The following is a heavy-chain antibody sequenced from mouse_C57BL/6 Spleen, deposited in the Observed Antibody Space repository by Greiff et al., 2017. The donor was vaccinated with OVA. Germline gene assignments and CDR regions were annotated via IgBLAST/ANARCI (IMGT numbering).Heavy chain of an antibody. CDR2: ISYDGSN. D-gene: IGHD2-2*01. Sequence: EVQLQESGPGLVKPSQSLSLTCSVTGYSITSGYYWNWIRQFPGNKLEWMGYISYDGSNNYNPSLKNRISITRDTSKNQFFLKLNSVTTEDTATYYCATTMVTPNWDGFAYWGQGTLVTVSA. CDR3: ATTMVTPNWDGFAY. CDR1: GYSITSGYY. J-gene: IGHJ3*01. V-gene: IGHV3-6*01.